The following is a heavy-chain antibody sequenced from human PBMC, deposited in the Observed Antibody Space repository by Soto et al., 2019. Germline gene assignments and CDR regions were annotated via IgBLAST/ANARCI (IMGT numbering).Heavy chain of an antibody. CDR2: ISGSGGTT. V-gene: IGHV3-23*01. Sequence: EVQLMESGGDLVQPGGSLRLSCAASGFTFSNYDMSWVRQAPGKGLEWVSSISGSGGTTHYADSVKGRFTISRDNSKNTLYLQMNSLRVEDTAVYYCAKDRSSTSCYAFDYWGQGSLVTVSS. CDR3: AKDRSSTSCYAFDY. D-gene: IGHD2-2*01. J-gene: IGHJ4*02. CDR1: GFTFSNYD.